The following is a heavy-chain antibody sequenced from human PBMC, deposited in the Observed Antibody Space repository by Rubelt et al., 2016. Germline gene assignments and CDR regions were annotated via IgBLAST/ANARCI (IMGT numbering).Heavy chain of an antibody. J-gene: IGHJ4*02. Sequence: GKGLEWIGRIYTSGSTNYNPSLKSRVTMSVDTSKNQFSLKLSSVTAADTAVYYCARFAPTKAAAGYFDYWGQGTLVTVSS. CDR3: ARFAPTKAAAGYFDY. D-gene: IGHD6-13*01. CDR2: IYTSGST. V-gene: IGHV4-4*07.